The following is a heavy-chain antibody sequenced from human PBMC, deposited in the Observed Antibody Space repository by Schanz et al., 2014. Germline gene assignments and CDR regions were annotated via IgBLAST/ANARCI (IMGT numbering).Heavy chain of an antibody. J-gene: IGHJ4*02. CDR1: TFTFDHYA. Sequence: EVQLLESGGGLVQPGGSLRLSCSASTFTFDHYAMTWVRQAPGKGLEWVAAVSSRSDEIKYADSVRGRFTISRDNSRSTMYLQMNSLRAEDTAVYCCARGGPAYYFDDWGQGTLVTVSS. CDR2: VSSRSDEI. CDR3: ARGGPAYYFDD. V-gene: IGHV3-23*05.